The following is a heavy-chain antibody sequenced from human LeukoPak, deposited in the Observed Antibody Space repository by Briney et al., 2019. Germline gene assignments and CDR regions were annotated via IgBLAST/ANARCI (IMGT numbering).Heavy chain of an antibody. D-gene: IGHD3-10*01. Sequence: GGSLRLSCAASGFTFSDYYMSWIRQAPGKGLEWLSHMSSSGDTIYHADSVRGRFTISRDNAKKTLFLQMNSLRAEDTAVYYCARDLTDFGSGIFSDHWGQGALVNVS. CDR2: MSSSGDTI. CDR1: GFTFSDYY. CDR3: ARDLTDFGSGIFSDH. V-gene: IGHV3-11*01. J-gene: IGHJ4*02.